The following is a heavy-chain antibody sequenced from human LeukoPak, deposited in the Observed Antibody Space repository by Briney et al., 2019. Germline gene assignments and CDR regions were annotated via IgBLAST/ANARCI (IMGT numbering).Heavy chain of an antibody. V-gene: IGHV3-30*18. CDR2: ISYDGSNK. CDR3: AKQEYYYDSSGYYYGGLDY. J-gene: IGHJ4*02. CDR1: GFTFSRYG. D-gene: IGHD3-22*01. Sequence: GRSLRLSCAASGFTFSRYGMHWVRQAPGKGLEWVAVISYDGSNKYYADSVKGRFTISRDNSKNTLYLQMNSLRAEDRAVYYCAKQEYYYDSSGYYYGGLDYWGQGTLVTVSS.